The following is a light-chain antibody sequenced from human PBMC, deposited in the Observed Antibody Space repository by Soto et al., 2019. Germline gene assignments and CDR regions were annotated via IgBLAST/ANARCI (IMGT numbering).Light chain of an antibody. Sequence: EIVMTQSPATLSVSPGERATLSCRASQSVSINLAWYQQKPGQAPRLLIYGASTRATDIPARFSGSGSGTDFTINISSLQSEDFAVYYCQQSNEWPLRSFGGGTKVEIK. CDR2: GAS. CDR3: QQSNEWPLRS. CDR1: QSVSIN. V-gene: IGKV3-15*01. J-gene: IGKJ4*01.